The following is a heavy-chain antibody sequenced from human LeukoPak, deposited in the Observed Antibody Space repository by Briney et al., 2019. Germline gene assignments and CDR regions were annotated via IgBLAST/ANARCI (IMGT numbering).Heavy chain of an antibody. CDR2: IYYSGST. V-gene: IGHV4-39*07. J-gene: IGHJ5*02. Sequence: SETLSLTCTVSGGSISSSSYYWGWIRQPPGKGLEWIGSIYYSGSTYYNPSLKSRVTISVDTSKNQFSLKLSSVTAADTAVYYCARGGYYDFWSGYSDNNWFDPWGQGTLVTVSS. CDR3: ARGGYYDFWSGYSDNNWFDP. CDR1: GGSISSSSYY. D-gene: IGHD3-3*01.